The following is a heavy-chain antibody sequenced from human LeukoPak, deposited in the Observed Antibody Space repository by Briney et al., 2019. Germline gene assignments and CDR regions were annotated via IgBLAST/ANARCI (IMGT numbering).Heavy chain of an antibody. D-gene: IGHD3-3*01. CDR2: IYSGGST. V-gene: IGHV3-53*01. CDR3: AKVDFGVVIIGFFDY. J-gene: IGHJ4*02. Sequence: GGSLRLSYAASGFTVSSNYMSWVRQAPGKGLEWVSVIYSGGSTYYADSVKGRFTISRHNSKNTLYLQMNSLRAEDTAVYYCAKVDFGVVIIGFFDYWGQGTLVTVSS. CDR1: GFTVSSNY.